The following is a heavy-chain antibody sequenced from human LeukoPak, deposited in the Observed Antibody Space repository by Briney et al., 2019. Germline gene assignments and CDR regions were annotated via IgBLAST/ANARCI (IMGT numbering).Heavy chain of an antibody. CDR1: GGSISSSSYY. J-gene: IGHJ5*02. D-gene: IGHD6-19*01. Sequence: SETLSLTCTVSGGSISSSSYYWGWIRQPPGKGLEWIGSIYYSGSTYYNPSLKSRVTISVDTSKNQFSLKLSSVTAADTAVYYCARDLNSSGWSGWFDPWGQGTLVTVSS. CDR2: IYYSGST. V-gene: IGHV4-39*07. CDR3: ARDLNSSGWSGWFDP.